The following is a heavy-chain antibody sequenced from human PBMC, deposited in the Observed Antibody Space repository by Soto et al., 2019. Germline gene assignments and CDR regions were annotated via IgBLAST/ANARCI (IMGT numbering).Heavy chain of an antibody. D-gene: IGHD6-6*01. V-gene: IGHV5-51*01. Sequence: AESVKIACKGSRDSFTSYWIVCVLQMPGKGLEWIGIIYRGDSDTRYSPSLQGQVTISADKSISTAYLQWRSLKDSDTAMYYCARYLYSSSRYYYYGMDVWGQGTTVTGSS. J-gene: IGHJ6*01. CDR2: IYRGDSDT. CDR3: ARYLYSSSRYYYYGMDV. CDR1: RDSFTSYW.